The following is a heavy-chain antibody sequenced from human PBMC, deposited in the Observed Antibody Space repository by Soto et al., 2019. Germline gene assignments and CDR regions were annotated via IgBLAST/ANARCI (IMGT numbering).Heavy chain of an antibody. D-gene: IGHD3-3*01. Sequence: GGSLRLSCAASGFTFSSYWMHWVRQAPGKGLVWVSRIYSDGSSTCYADSVKGRFTISRDNTDNTQYLQIIYLKAEDTAVYYCASSGPDYGFWSGYYNYWGKETLVTISS. CDR1: GFTFSSYW. CDR2: IYSDGSST. CDR3: ASSGPDYGFWSGYYNY. V-gene: IGHV3-74*01. J-gene: IGHJ4*02.